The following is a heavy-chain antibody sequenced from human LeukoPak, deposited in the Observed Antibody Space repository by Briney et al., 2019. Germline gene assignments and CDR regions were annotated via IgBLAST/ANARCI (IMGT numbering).Heavy chain of an antibody. J-gene: IGHJ4*02. CDR3: ARSDTAMALYYFDY. D-gene: IGHD5-18*01. Sequence: SETLSLTCTVSGGSVSSGSYYWSWIRQPPGKGLEWIGYIYYSGSTNYNPSLKSRVTISVDTSKNQFSLKLSSVTAADTAVYYCARSDTAMALYYFDYWGQGTLVTVSS. V-gene: IGHV4-61*01. CDR2: IYYSGST. CDR1: GGSVSSGSYY.